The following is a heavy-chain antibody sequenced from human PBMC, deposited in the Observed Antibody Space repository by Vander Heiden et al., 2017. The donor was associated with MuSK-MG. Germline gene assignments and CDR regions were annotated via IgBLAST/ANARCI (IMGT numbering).Heavy chain of an antibody. D-gene: IGHD1-1*01. V-gene: IGHV1-2*02. CDR3: ARNFQLLDF. CDR2: INANDGET. Sequence: QVVLVQSGAEMKRPGASVKVSCKASGYTFTGHYLHWVRQAPGQGLEWMGWINANDGETNYAQAFQGRLTITSDTSINTLYMDLSGLRADDTAVYYCARNFQLLDFWGQGTLVTVSS. CDR1: GYTFTGHY. J-gene: IGHJ4*02.